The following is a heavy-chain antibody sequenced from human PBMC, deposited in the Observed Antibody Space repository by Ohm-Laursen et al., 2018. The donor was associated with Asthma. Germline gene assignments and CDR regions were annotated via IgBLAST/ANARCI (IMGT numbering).Heavy chain of an antibody. D-gene: IGHD3-3*01. CDR3: AREGDYDFWSGYRMGLGY. J-gene: IGHJ4*02. CDR2: IYYSGST. Sequence: SDTLSLTCTVSGGSISSYYWSWIRQPPGKGLEWIGYIYYSGSTNYNPSLESRVTISIDTSTNQFSLKLSSVTAADTAVYYCAREGDYDFWSGYRMGLGYWGQGTLVTVSS. CDR1: GGSISSYY. V-gene: IGHV4-59*12.